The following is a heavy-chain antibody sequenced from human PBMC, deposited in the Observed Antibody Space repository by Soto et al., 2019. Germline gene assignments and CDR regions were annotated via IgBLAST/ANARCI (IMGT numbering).Heavy chain of an antibody. CDR3: ARSSGGNFGIIIEGTNWFAP. CDR1: RDTFTSYY. J-gene: IGHJ5*02. V-gene: IGHV1-46*01. CDR2: INPHGGST. D-gene: IGHD1-26*01. Sequence: ASVEVSCKAPRDTFTSYYMNWVRQAPGQGLEWMGVINPHGGSTAYAQKFKGRVTLTRDTSASTVYMEVSSLTSEDTAMYYCARSSGGNFGIIIEGTNWFAPWGQGPMVTV.